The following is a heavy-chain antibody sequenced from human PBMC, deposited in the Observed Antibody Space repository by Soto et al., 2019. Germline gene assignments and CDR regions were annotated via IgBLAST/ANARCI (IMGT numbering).Heavy chain of an antibody. J-gene: IGHJ5*02. V-gene: IGHV3-74*01. CDR3: ATQKIRGATLSGFDP. Sequence: EVQLVESGGGLVQPGGSLRLSCAASGFTFSSYWMHWVRQAPGKGLVWVSRINSDGSSTSYADSVKGRFTISRDNAKNTLYLQMNSLRAEDTAVYYCATQKIRGATLSGFDPWGQGTLVTVSS. D-gene: IGHD1-26*01. CDR2: INSDGSST. CDR1: GFTFSSYW.